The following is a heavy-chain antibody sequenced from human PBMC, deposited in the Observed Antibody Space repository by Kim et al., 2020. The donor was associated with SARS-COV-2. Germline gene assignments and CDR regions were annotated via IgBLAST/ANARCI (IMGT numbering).Heavy chain of an antibody. CDR3: TTRGRVVPAAIGGY. CDR1: GFTFSNAW. J-gene: IGHJ4*02. D-gene: IGHD2-2*01. CDR2: IKSKTDGGTT. Sequence: GGSLRLSCAASGFTFSNAWMSWVRQAPGKGLEWVGRIKSKTDGGTTDYAAPVKGRFTISRDDSKNTLYLQMNSLKTEDTAVYYCTTRGRVVPAAIGGYWGQGTLVTVSS. V-gene: IGHV3-15*01.